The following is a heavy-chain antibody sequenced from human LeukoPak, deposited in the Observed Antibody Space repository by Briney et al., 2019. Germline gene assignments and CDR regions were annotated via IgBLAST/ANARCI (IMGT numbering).Heavy chain of an antibody. CDR1: GFTFSSYS. CDR3: ARGKEKWLDHFDY. V-gene: IGHV3-48*02. J-gene: IGHJ4*02. Sequence: GGSLRLSCAASGFTFSSYSMNWVRQAPGKGLEWVSYISNSGNTIYYADSVKGRFTISRDNAKNSLYLQMNSLRDENTAEYYCARGKEKWLDHFDYWGQGSLVTVSS. CDR2: ISNSGNTI. D-gene: IGHD6-19*01.